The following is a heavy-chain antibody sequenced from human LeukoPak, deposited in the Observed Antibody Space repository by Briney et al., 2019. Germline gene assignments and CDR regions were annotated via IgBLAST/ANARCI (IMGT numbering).Heavy chain of an antibody. J-gene: IGHJ5*02. D-gene: IGHD6-13*01. CDR1: GGTFSSYA. CDR3: ARVAAADPYNWFDP. CDR2: IIPIFGTA. V-gene: IGHV1-69*06. Sequence: SVKVSCKASGGTFSSYAISWVRQAPGQGLEWMGGIIPIFGTANYAQKFQGRVTITADKSTGTAYMELSSLRSEDTAVYYCARVAAADPYNWFDPWGQGTLVTVSS.